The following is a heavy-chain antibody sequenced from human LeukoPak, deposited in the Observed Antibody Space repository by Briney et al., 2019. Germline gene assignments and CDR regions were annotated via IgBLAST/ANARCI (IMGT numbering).Heavy chain of an antibody. Sequence: SETLSLTCTVSGGSISSYYWSWIRQPPGKGLEWIGYIYYSGSTNYNPSLKSRVTISVDTSKNQFSLKLSSVTAADTAVYYCARGPLRGAFDIWGQGTMVTVSS. J-gene: IGHJ3*02. CDR1: GGSISSYY. V-gene: IGHV4-59*01. CDR3: ARGPLRGAFDI. CDR2: IYYSGST.